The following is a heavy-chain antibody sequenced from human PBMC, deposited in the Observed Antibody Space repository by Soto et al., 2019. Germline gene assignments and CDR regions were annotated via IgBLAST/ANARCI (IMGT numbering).Heavy chain of an antibody. CDR1: GFTFITYG. V-gene: IGHV3-30*18. D-gene: IGHD6-13*01. CDR2: ISNGGSDQ. CDR3: AKRFSASWSIES. J-gene: IGHJ5*01. Sequence: QVQLVESGGGVVQPGRSLSRSCAASGFTFITYGMHWVRQAPGKGLEWVAVISNGGSDQYYGDSVKGRFTVSRDNSKNTMSLQMNSLRPEDTAVYYCAKRFSASWSIESWGQGTLVIVSS.